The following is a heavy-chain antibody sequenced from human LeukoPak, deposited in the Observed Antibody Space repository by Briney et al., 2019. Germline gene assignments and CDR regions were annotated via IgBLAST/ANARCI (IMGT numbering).Heavy chain of an antibody. J-gene: IGHJ6*02. Sequence: GGSLRLSCAASGFTLSSYSMKWVRQAPGKGLEWVSSIGSGSSYIYYADSLKGRFTISRDNAKNSLYLQMNSLRADDTAVYYCARISSNGRHYFYYPMDVWGQGTTVTVSS. D-gene: IGHD6-19*01. V-gene: IGHV3-21*01. CDR1: GFTLSSYS. CDR2: IGSGSSYI. CDR3: ARISSNGRHYFYYPMDV.